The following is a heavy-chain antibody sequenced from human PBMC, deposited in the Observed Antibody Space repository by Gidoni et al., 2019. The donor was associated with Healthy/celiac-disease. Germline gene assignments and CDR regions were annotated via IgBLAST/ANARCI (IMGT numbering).Heavy chain of an antibody. Sequence: EVQLLESGGGLVQPGGSLRLSCAASGFTFSSYAMSWVRQAPGKGLVGVSAISGSGGSTYYADSVKGRLTISRDNSKNTLYLQMNSLRAEDTAVYYCAKALWFGELLFAVSFDYWGQGTLVTVSS. CDR1: GFTFSSYA. J-gene: IGHJ4*02. D-gene: IGHD3-10*01. CDR2: ISGSGGST. V-gene: IGHV3-23*01. CDR3: AKALWFGELLFAVSFDY.